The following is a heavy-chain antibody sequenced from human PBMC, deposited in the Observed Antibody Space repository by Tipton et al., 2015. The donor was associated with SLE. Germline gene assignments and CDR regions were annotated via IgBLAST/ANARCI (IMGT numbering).Heavy chain of an antibody. D-gene: IGHD4-23*01. CDR1: GGSISNYY. CDR2: IYYSGNT. J-gene: IGHJ1*01. V-gene: IGHV4-59*01. Sequence: TLSLTCTVSGGSISNYYWSWIRQPPGKGLEWIGYIYYSGNTNYNPSLKSRVTISVDTSKSQFSLQLTSVTAADTAVYYCAREDDYGGHGRYFQHWGQGTLVTVSS. CDR3: AREDDYGGHGRYFQH.